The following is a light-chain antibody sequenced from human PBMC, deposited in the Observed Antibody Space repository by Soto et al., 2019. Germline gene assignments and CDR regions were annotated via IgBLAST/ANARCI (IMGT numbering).Light chain of an antibody. CDR2: ANT. CDR3: QSYDTRLSGYV. CDR1: SSNIGAGYD. V-gene: IGLV1-40*01. Sequence: QSVLTQPPSVSGAPGQRVTISCTGSSSNIGAGYDVHWYQQLPGTAPKLLMYANTNRPSGVPDRFSGSKSGTSASLAITGLQAEDEADYYCQSYDTRLSGYVFGTGTKVTVL. J-gene: IGLJ1*01.